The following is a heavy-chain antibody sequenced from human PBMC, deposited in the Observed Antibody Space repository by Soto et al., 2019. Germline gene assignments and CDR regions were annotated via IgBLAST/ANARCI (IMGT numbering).Heavy chain of an antibody. D-gene: IGHD2-21*02. J-gene: IGHJ4*02. V-gene: IGHV4-30-4*01. CDR3: ARMPGGDPLVLYFDY. CDR2: IYYSGST. Sequence: SETLSLTCTVSGGSISSGDYYWSWIRQPPGKGLEWIGYIYYSGSTYYNPSLKSRVTISVDTSKNQFSLKLSPVTAADTAVYYCARMPGGDPLVLYFDYWGQGTLVTVSS. CDR1: GGSISSGDYY.